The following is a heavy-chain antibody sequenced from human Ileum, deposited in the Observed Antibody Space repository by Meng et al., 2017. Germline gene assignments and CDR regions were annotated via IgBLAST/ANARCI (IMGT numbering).Heavy chain of an antibody. CDR2: INHSANT. Sequence: VQVHQAGSSLLRPSEPLSRTGSVYGGPFSAYCWTSNRQPQGEGLEWIGLINHSANTKNQPSLKSRVIISADTSKKQFFLKVTCVTAADTVVYNCATSGDNSGFYLGYWGPGILVTVSS. CDR3: ATSGDNSGFYLGY. V-gene: IGHV4-34*01. CDR1: GGPFSAYC. D-gene: IGHD3-22*01. J-gene: IGHJ4*02.